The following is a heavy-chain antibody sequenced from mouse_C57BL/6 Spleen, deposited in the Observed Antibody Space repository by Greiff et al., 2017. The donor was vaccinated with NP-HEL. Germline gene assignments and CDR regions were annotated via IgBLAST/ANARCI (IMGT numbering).Heavy chain of an antibody. D-gene: IGHD1-1*02. Sequence: VQLQQSGAELVKPGASVKLSCKASGYTFTSYWMHWVKQRPGQGLEWIGMIHPNSGSTNYNEKFKSKATLTVDKSSSTAYMQLSSLTSEDSAVYYCAKNYYDAVYFDVWGTGTTVTVSS. CDR3: AKNYYDAVYFDV. J-gene: IGHJ1*03. V-gene: IGHV1-64*01. CDR1: GYTFTSYW. CDR2: IHPNSGST.